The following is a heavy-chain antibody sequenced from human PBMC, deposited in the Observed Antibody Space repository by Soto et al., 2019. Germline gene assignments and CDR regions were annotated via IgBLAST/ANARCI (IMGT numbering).Heavy chain of an antibody. D-gene: IGHD3-16*02. V-gene: IGHV1-18*01. CDR3: ARVPYQSDFGGVIAPDY. CDR2: ISAYNGNT. J-gene: IGHJ4*02. CDR1: GYTFTSYG. Sequence: ASVKVSCKASGYTFTSYGISWVRQAPGQGLEWMGWISAYNGNTNYAQKLQGRVTMTTDTSTSTAYMELRSLRSNDTAVYYCARVPYQSDFGGVIAPDYWGQGTLVTVSS.